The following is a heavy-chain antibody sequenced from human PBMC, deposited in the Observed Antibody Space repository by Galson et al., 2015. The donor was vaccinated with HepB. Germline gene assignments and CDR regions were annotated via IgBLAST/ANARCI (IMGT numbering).Heavy chain of an antibody. D-gene: IGHD1-26*01. Sequence: SLRLSCAASGFMVSRHDMHWVRQGTGKGLEWVSGIGTAGDTYYPGSVKGRFTISRENAKNSLYLQINSLRAGDTAVYYCARGMNEGSFLPLQIYAFDIWGQGTMVTVSS. V-gene: IGHV3-13*01. J-gene: IGHJ3*02. CDR3: ARGMNEGSFLPLQIYAFDI. CDR1: GFMVSRHD. CDR2: IGTAGDT.